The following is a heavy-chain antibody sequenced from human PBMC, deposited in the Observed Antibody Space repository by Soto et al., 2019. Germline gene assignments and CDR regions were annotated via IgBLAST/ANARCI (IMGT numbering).Heavy chain of an antibody. Sequence: PSETLSLTCAVYGGSFSGYYWSWIRQPPGKGLEWIGEINHSGSTNYNPSLKSRVTISVDTSKNQFSLKLSSVTAADTAVYYCARGCPRLYYDILTGYCKNFDYLGQGTLVTVSS. CDR3: ARGCPRLYYDILTGYCKNFDY. CDR1: GGSFSGYY. CDR2: INHSGST. V-gene: IGHV4-34*01. J-gene: IGHJ4*02. D-gene: IGHD3-9*01.